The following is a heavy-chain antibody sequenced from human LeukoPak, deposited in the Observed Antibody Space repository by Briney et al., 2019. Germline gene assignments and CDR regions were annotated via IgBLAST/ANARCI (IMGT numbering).Heavy chain of an antibody. J-gene: IGHJ5*02. V-gene: IGHV1-69*04. Sequence: ASVKVSCKASGGTFSSYAISWVRQAPGQGLEWMGRIIPILCIANYAQKFQGRVTITADKSTSTAYMELSSLRSEDTAVYYCARAGCSSTSCYVNWFDPWGQGTLVTVSS. CDR3: ARAGCSSTSCYVNWFDP. CDR2: IIPILCIA. CDR1: GGTFSSYA. D-gene: IGHD2-2*01.